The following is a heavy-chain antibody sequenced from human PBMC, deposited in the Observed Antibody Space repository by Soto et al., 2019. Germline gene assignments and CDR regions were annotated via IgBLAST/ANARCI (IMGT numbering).Heavy chain of an antibody. CDR2: ITVGGAQK. J-gene: IGHJ4*02. Sequence: EVKLLESGGALVQPGGSLRLSCEASGFTFIDHDMSWVRQAPGKGLEWVSSITVGGAQKDYGQSVKGRFTISRDNSNETLVLEMDSLQGEDTAIYYCARMPGGGWQRFFDYWGQGTVVTVSS. V-gene: IGHV3-23*01. D-gene: IGHD5-12*01. CDR1: GFTFIDHD. CDR3: ARMPGGGWQRFFDY.